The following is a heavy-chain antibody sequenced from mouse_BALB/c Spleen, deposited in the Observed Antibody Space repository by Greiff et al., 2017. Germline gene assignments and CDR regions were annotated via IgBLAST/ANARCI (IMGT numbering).Heavy chain of an antibody. CDR3: ARLDGNNYFDY. CDR2: ISSGSSTI. J-gene: IGHJ2*01. CDR1: GFTFSSFG. V-gene: IGHV5-17*02. D-gene: IGHD1-2*01. Sequence: EVQGVESGGGLVQPGGSRKLSCAASGFTFSSFGMHWVRQAPEKGLEWVAYISSGSSTIYYADTVKGRFTISRDNPKNTLFLQMTSLRSEDTAMYYCARLDGNNYFDYWGQGTTLTVSS.